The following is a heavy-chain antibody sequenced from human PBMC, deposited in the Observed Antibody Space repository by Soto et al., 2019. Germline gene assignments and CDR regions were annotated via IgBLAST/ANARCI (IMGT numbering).Heavy chain of an antibody. CDR3: AKPFSSSWEATDFDY. CDR2: ISGSGGST. CDR1: GFTFSSYA. J-gene: IGHJ4*02. V-gene: IGHV3-23*01. Sequence: GGSLRLSCAASGFTFSSYAMSWVRQAPGKGLEWVSAISGSGGSTYYADSVKGRFTISRDNSKNTLYLQMNSLRAEDTAVYYCAKPFSSSWEATDFDYWGQGTLVTVSS. D-gene: IGHD6-13*01.